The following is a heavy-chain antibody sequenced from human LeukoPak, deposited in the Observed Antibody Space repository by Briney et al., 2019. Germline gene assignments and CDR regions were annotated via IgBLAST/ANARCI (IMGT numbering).Heavy chain of an antibody. J-gene: IGHJ1*01. V-gene: IGHV3-33*01. CDR1: GFIFSHYG. Sequence: PGKSLSLSCVASGFIFSHYGMHWVRQAPGKGLEWVAVIWSDGSNRFYADSVKGRFTISRDNSQNTVSLEMNSLRVDDTAIYYCARDAQRGFDYSNSLKYWGHGTLVTVSS. D-gene: IGHD4-11*01. CDR2: IWSDGSNR. CDR3: ARDAQRGFDYSNSLKY.